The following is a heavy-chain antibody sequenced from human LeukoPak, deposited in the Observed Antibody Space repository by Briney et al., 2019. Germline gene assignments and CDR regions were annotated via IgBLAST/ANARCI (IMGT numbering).Heavy chain of an antibody. J-gene: IGHJ3*02. V-gene: IGHV3-7*01. Sequence: PGGSLRLSCAASGFSFSTYWMSSVRQAPGKGLEWVANINQDGSDKNYLDSVKGRFTISRDNAQNSLYLQMNSLGAEDTAVFYCARGGYTFEIWGQGTMVTVSS. CDR2: INQDGSDK. CDR3: ARGGYTFEI. CDR1: GFSFSTYW. D-gene: IGHD2-2*02.